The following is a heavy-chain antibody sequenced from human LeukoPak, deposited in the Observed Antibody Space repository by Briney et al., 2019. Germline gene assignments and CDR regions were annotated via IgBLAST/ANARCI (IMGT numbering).Heavy chain of an antibody. Sequence: GGSLRLSCAASGFTFSSYAMHWVRQAPGKGLEWVAVISYDGSNKYYADSVKGRFTISRDNSKNTLYLQMNSLRAEDTAVYYCARDLGDYYGSGSYLTFDYWGQGTLVTVSS. D-gene: IGHD3-10*01. J-gene: IGHJ4*02. CDR1: GFTFSSYA. CDR2: ISYDGSNK. V-gene: IGHV3-30-3*01. CDR3: ARDLGDYYGSGSYLTFDY.